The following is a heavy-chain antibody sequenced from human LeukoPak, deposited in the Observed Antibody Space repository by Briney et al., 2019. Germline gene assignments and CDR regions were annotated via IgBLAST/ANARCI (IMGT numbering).Heavy chain of an antibody. CDR1: GYTFTNNY. Sequence: ASVKVPCKASGYTFTNNYLHWVRQAPGQGLEWMGMVYPRDGSTSYAQNFQGRVTVTRDTSTTTAHMELRGLRSEDTAVYYCARDQEGFDYWGQGTVVTVSS. J-gene: IGHJ4*02. CDR2: VYPRDGST. CDR3: ARDQEGFDY. V-gene: IGHV1-46*01.